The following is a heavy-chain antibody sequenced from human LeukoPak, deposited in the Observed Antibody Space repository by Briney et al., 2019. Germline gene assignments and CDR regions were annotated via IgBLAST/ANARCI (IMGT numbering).Heavy chain of an antibody. CDR3: ARVDDIVVVPAANDY. J-gene: IGHJ4*02. V-gene: IGHV3-21*01. CDR1: GFTFSSYS. CDR2: ISSSSSYI. D-gene: IGHD2-2*01. Sequence: PGGSLRLSCAASGFTFSSYSMNWVRQAPGKGLEWVSSISSSSSYIYYADSVKGRFTIFRDNAKNSLYLQMNSLRAEDTAVYYCARVDDIVVVPAANDYWGQGTLVTVSS.